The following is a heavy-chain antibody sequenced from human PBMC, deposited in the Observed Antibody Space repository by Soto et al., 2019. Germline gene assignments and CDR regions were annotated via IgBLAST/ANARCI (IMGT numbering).Heavy chain of an antibody. J-gene: IGHJ6*02. CDR2: IYSGTNT. CDR1: GMSISSSY. CDR3: ARASDLLHAYFGMDV. D-gene: IGHD3-3*01. Sequence: GGSLRLSCAASGMSISSSYMSWVRQARGKGLEWVSLIYSGTNTYYEASVKGRFTISRDNSKNTLYLQMNRLRAEDTAVYYCARASDLLHAYFGMDVWGQGTTVTVSS. V-gene: IGHV3-53*01.